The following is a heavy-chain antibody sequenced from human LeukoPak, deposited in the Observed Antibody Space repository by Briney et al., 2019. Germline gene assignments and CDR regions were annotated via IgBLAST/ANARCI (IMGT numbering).Heavy chain of an antibody. V-gene: IGHV4-59*08. CDR1: GGSISSYY. D-gene: IGHD6-25*01. CDR3: ARHRGDYSGDFAY. CDR2: IYYSGST. J-gene: IGHJ4*02. Sequence: SETLSLTCTVSGGSISSYYWSWIRQPPGKGLEWIGYIYYSGSTNYNPSLKSRVTISVDTSKNQFSLKLSSVTAADTAVYYCARHRGDYSGDFAYWGQGTLVTVSS.